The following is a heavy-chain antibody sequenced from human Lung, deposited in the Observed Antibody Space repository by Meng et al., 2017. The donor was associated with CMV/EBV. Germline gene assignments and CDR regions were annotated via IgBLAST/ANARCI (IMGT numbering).Heavy chain of an antibody. CDR1: GLTFSDFF. CDR2: ISLSGSYT. CDR3: ARHHHSPTFDY. V-gene: IGHV3-11*06. J-gene: IGHJ4*02. Sequence: VVWGGGVCRPGGYLRFSCAACGLTFSDFFMSWIRQAPGKGLECISYISLSGSYTKYADSTRGRFTVSRDNAKNSLYLQMNSLRVEDTAIYYCARHHHSPTFDYWGQGTLVTVSS. D-gene: IGHD1-14*01.